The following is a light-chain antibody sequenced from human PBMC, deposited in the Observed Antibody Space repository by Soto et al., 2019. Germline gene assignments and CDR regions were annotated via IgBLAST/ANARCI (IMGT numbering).Light chain of an antibody. CDR1: SSDVGGSDH. Sequence: QSVLTQPPSASGSPGQSVTLSCTVSSSDVGGSDHVSWYQQHPGRVPQPLIYDVSKRLSGVPDRFSGSKSGNTASLTVSGLQAEDESDYYCSSYAGSDNMIFGGGTKLTVL. J-gene: IGLJ2*01. CDR3: SSYAGSDNMI. CDR2: DVS. V-gene: IGLV2-8*01.